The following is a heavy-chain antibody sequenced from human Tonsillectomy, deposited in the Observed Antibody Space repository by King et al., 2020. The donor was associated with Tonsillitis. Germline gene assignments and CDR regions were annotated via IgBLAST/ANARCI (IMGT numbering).Heavy chain of an antibody. CDR3: AKETIRLGELSLYRYFDL. J-gene: IGHJ2*01. V-gene: IGHV3-30*02. D-gene: IGHD3-16*02. Sequence: VQLVESGGGVVQPGGSLRLSCAASGFTFSSYGMHWVRQAPGKGLEWVAFIRYDGSNKYYADSVKGRFTISRDNSKNTVFLQMNSLRDEDTAVYYCAKETIRLGELSLYRYFDLWGRGTLVTVSS. CDR2: IRYDGSNK. CDR1: GFTFSSYG.